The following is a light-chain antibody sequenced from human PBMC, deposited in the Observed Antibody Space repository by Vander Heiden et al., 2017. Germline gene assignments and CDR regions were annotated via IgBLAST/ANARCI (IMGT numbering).Light chain of an antibody. V-gene: IGKV3-20*01. Sequence: EIVLTQSAGTLSVSPGERATLSCRASQSVSSSYLAWYQQKPGQAPRLLIYGASSRATGIPDRFSGSGSGTDCTLTISRLEPEDFAVYYCQQYGSSHTFGQGTRLEIK. CDR1: QSVSSSY. CDR2: GAS. CDR3: QQYGSSHT. J-gene: IGKJ5*01.